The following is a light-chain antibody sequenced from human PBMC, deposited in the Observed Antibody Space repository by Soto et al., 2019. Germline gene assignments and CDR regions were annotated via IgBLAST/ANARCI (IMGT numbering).Light chain of an antibody. CDR1: QSVSRN. Sequence: ETVMTQSPAALSVSPGEKITLSCRASQSVSRNLAWYQQRPGQTPRLVIYGASTRATGIPVRFTASGSGTEFTLTISSLQSEDFAVYYCQQSHNWPLTFGGGTKVEIK. V-gene: IGKV3-15*01. J-gene: IGKJ4*02. CDR2: GAS. CDR3: QQSHNWPLT.